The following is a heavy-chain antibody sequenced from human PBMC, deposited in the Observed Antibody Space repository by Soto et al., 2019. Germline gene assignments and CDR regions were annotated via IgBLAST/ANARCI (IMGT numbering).Heavy chain of an antibody. J-gene: IGHJ6*02. CDR1: GYSFTKYD. Sequence: HEQLEQSGAEVKKPGASVKVSCKASGYSFTKYDFNWVRQATGQGLEWLGWVNPISGNTENAQNFQGRVTLTVNTSTSTAFMELSSLRSGDTAIYYCATSRINMIRGVFYYGLDVWGHGTTVTVSS. V-gene: IGHV1-8*01. CDR3: ATSRINMIRGVFYYGLDV. D-gene: IGHD3-10*01. CDR2: VNPISGNT.